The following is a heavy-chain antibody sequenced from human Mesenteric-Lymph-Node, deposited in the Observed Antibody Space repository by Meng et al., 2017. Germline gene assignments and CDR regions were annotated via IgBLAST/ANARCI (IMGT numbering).Heavy chain of an antibody. CDR3: ARDWGDVRGGFDF. CDR2: TYYRSKYYN. J-gene: IGHJ4*02. Sequence: QVQLQQSGPGLVQPSQTLSLTCPISGDSVSINSAAWNWIRQSPSRGLEWLGRTYYRSKYYNDYALSVKSRITINPDTSKNQFSLQLNSATPEDTAIYYCARDWGDVRGGFDFWGQGTLVTVSS. D-gene: IGHD3-10*02. V-gene: IGHV6-1*01. CDR1: GDSVSINSAA.